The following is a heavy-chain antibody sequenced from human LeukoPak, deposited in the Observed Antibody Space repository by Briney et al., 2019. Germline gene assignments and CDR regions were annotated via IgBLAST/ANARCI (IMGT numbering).Heavy chain of an antibody. D-gene: IGHD1-26*01. CDR2: ISSSSSYI. V-gene: IGHV3-21*01. CDR3: ARAYSGRYGLGYYYMDV. CDR1: GFTFSSYS. J-gene: IGHJ6*03. Sequence: GGSLRLSCAASGFTFSSYSMNWVRQAPGKGLEWVSSISSSSSYIYYADSVKGRFTTSRYNAKNSLYLQMNSLRAEDTAVYYCARAYSGRYGLGYYYMDVWGKGTTVTISS.